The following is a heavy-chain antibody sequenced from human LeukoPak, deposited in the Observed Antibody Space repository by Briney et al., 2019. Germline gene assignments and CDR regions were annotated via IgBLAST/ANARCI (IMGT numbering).Heavy chain of an antibody. J-gene: IGHJ4*02. Sequence: AGGSLRLSCAASGFTFSSYAMSWVRQAPGKGLEWVSAISGRGGSTYYADSVKGRFTISRDNSKNTLYLQMNSLRAEDTAVYYCANLSPRIAAAGSYWGQGTLVTVSS. CDR2: ISGRGGST. D-gene: IGHD6-13*01. CDR1: GFTFSSYA. CDR3: ANLSPRIAAAGSY. V-gene: IGHV3-23*01.